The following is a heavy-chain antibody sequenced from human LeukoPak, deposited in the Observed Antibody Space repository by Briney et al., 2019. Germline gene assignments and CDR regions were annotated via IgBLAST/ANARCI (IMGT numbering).Heavy chain of an antibody. CDR3: ARGGDGYNPGLFDY. Sequence: SETLSLTCTVSGGSISSYYWSWIRQPPGKGLEWIGYIYHSGSTNYNPSLKSRVTISVDTSRNQFSLKLSSVTAADTAVYYCARGGDGYNPGLFDYWGQGTLVTVSS. CDR2: IYHSGST. J-gene: IGHJ4*02. CDR1: GGSISSYY. D-gene: IGHD5-24*01. V-gene: IGHV4-59*01.